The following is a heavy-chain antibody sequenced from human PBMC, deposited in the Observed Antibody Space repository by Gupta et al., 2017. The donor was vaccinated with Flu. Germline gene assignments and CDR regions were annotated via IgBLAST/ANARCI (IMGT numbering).Heavy chain of an antibody. Sequence: GVGLAWIRQPPGKALEWLALIYWNGDKRYSPSLKNRLTITRDPSKNQVDLTVPNMDPVDTGTYYCAHSPDSGYDPYCFDYWGRGTLVTVSS. CDR3: AHSPDSGYDPYCFDY. D-gene: IGHD5-12*01. V-gene: IGHV2-5*01. CDR2: IYWNGDK. J-gene: IGHJ4*02. CDR1: GVG.